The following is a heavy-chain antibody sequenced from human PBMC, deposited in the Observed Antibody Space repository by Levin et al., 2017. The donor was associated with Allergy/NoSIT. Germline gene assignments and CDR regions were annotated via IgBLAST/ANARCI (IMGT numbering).Heavy chain of an antibody. V-gene: IGHV4-38-2*01. CDR3: ARVPVLYYDSSGPRAFDS. Sequence: SETLSLTCAVSGYSISSGYYWGWIRQPPGKGLEWIGSIYHSGSTYYNPSLKSRVTISVDTSKNQFSLKLSSVTAADTAVYYCARVPVLYYDSSGPRAFDSGGQGTMVTVSS. CDR1: GYSISSGYY. CDR2: IYHSGST. D-gene: IGHD3-22*01. J-gene: IGHJ3*02.